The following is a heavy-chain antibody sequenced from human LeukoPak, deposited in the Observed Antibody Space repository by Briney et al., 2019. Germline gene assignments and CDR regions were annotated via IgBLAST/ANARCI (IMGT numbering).Heavy chain of an antibody. CDR2: IDEDGKTI. V-gene: IGHV3-74*01. J-gene: IGHJ4*02. D-gene: IGHD2-8*02. CDR1: GFTFNSYW. CDR3: AKRGVVIRVILVGFHKEAYYFDS. Sequence: GGSPRLFCAASGFTFNSYWMHWVRQAPGKGLVWVSRIDEDGKTIDYADSVKGRFTISRDNPKNTLYLQMNSLRAEDTAVYFCAKRGVVIRVILVGFHKEAYYFDSWGQGALVTVSS.